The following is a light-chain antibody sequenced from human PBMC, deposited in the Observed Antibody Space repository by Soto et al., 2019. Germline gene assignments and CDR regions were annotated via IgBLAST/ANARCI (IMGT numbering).Light chain of an antibody. CDR3: QQYNSSSWT. CDR1: QSISSW. CDR2: DAS. V-gene: IGKV1-5*01. Sequence: DIQMTQSPSTLSASVGDRVTITCRASQSISSWLAWYQQKPGKAPKLLIYDASSLESGVPSRFSGSGSGTDFTLTISSLQPDDFATYYCQQYNSSSWTFGQGTKVEIK. J-gene: IGKJ1*01.